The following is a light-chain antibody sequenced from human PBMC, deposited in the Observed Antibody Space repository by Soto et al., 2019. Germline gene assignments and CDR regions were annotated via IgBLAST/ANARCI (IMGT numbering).Light chain of an antibody. Sequence: EIVMTQSPATLSVSPGERATLSCRASQSMSSNLAWYQQRPGQAPRLLIYGASTRATGIPARFSGSGSGTDFTLTISSLQSEDFAVYYCQQYNKGPVTFGQGTKVE. CDR3: QQYNKGPVT. CDR2: GAS. J-gene: IGKJ1*01. V-gene: IGKV3-15*01. CDR1: QSMSSN.